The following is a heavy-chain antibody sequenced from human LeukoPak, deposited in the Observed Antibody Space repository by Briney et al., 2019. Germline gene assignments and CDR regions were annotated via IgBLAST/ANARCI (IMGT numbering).Heavy chain of an antibody. CDR3: AREVGRYSYGTSYYYYYGMDV. CDR2: INAGNGNT. V-gene: IGHV1-3*01. CDR1: GYTFTSYA. J-gene: IGHJ6*02. D-gene: IGHD5-18*01. Sequence: ASVKVSCKASGYTFTSYAMHWVRQAPGQRREWMGWINAGNGNTKYSQKFQGRVTITRDTSASTAYMELSSLRSEDTAVYYCAREVGRYSYGTSYYYYYGMDVWGQGTTVTVSS.